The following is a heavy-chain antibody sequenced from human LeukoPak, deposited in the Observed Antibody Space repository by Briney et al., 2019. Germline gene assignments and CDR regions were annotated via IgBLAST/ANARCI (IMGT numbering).Heavy chain of an antibody. Sequence: GGSLRLSCAASGFTFSSYAMSWVRQAPGKGLEWVSAISGSGGSTYYADSVKGRFTISRDNSKNTLYLQMNSLRAKDTAVYYCAKGNRGYDYVWGSYRYTVPLFDYWGQGTLVTVSS. J-gene: IGHJ4*02. CDR1: GFTFSSYA. V-gene: IGHV3-23*01. CDR2: ISGSGGST. D-gene: IGHD3-16*02. CDR3: AKGNRGYDYVWGSYRYTVPLFDY.